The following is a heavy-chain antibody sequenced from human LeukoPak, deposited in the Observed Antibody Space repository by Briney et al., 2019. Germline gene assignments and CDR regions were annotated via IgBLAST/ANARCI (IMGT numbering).Heavy chain of an antibody. J-gene: IGHJ4*02. CDR3: MSAHGY. V-gene: IGHV3-7*01. CDR1: GYSFSTNM. Sequence: GGSLRLSSVVSGYSFSTNMMTWVRQAPGKGLEWVATILPGGKESYRVDSVKGRFTISRDNAKNSLFLQMNSLRVDDTAVYYCMSAHGYWGQGTLAAVSS. CDR2: ILPGGKES.